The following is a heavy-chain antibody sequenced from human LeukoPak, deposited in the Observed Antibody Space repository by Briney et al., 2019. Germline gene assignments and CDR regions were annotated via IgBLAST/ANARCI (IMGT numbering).Heavy chain of an antibody. CDR2: IYSGGST. D-gene: IGHD6-13*01. CDR1: GFTVSSNY. Sequence: GGSLRLSCAASGFTVSSNYMSWVRQAPGKGLEWVSVIYSGGSTYYADSVKGRFTISRDNSKNTLYPQMNSLRAEDTAVYYCAKGTVLGIAAADSPYDYWSQGTLVTVSS. V-gene: IGHV3-66*01. J-gene: IGHJ4*02. CDR3: AKGTVLGIAAADSPYDY.